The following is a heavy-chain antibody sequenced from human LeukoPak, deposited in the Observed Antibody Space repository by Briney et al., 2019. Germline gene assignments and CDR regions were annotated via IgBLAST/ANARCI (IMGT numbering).Heavy chain of an antibody. J-gene: IGHJ5*02. CDR3: ARGWGIVATIGWFDP. CDR2: INPNSGGT. V-gene: IGHV1-2*02. CDR1: GYTFTGYY. D-gene: IGHD5-12*01. Sequence: ASVKVSCKASGYTFTGYYMHWVRQAPGQGLEWMEWINPNSGGTNYAQKFQGRVTMTRDTSISTAYMELSRLRSDDTAVYYCARGWGIVATIGWFDPWGQGTLVTVSS.